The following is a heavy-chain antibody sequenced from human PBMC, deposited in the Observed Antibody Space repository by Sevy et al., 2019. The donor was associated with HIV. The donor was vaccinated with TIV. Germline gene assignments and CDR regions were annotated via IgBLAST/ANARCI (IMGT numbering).Heavy chain of an antibody. D-gene: IGHD4-17*01. CDR1: GFTFSNYA. Sequence: GSLRLSCAASGFTFSNYAMHWVRQAPGKGLEWVAFISYDGRNKYYADSVEGRFTISRDSSKSTLYLQMNSLRAEDTAVYFCAKDRYGDTAFGDYWGQGSLVTVSS. J-gene: IGHJ4*02. V-gene: IGHV3-30*04. CDR2: ISYDGRNK. CDR3: AKDRYGDTAFGDY.